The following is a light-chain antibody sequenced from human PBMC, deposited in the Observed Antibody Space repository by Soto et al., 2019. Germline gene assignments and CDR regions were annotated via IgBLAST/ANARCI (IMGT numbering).Light chain of an antibody. CDR1: QGSYNW. CDR3: QQYESSPWK. Sequence: DMQMTQSPSTLSLSVGDRVTITCRASQGSYNWLAWYQQKPGKPPKLLIYDASGLDSGVPSRFSGSGYGTEFTLTISGLQPEDFATFYCQQYESSPWKFGQGT. J-gene: IGKJ1*01. V-gene: IGKV1-5*01. CDR2: DAS.